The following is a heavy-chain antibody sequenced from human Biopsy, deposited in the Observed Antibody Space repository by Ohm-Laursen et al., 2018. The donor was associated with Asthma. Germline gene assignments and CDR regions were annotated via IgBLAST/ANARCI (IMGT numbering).Heavy chain of an antibody. CDR1: GGSFSSNY. J-gene: IGHJ6*02. V-gene: IGHV4-34*01. CDR2: THHRGYT. D-gene: IGHD6-13*01. CDR3: VRGSSSWHHGPFHYYYGLDV. Sequence: GTLSLTCAVYGGSFSSNYWSWIRQTPGKGLEWLGDTHHRGYTNYNPSLSIRLTLSVDTSKNQLSLKLTSVTAADTAVYYCVRGSSSWHHGPFHYYYGLDVWGQGTTATVSS.